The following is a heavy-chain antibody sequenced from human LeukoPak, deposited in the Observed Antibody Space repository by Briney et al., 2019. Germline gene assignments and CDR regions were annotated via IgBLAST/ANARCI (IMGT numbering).Heavy chain of an antibody. CDR1: GFTFSNAW. CDR2: IKSKTDGGTT. CDR3: TTDPDWNDENWFDP. D-gene: IGHD1-1*01. Sequence: GGSLRLSCAASGFTFSNAWMNWVRQAPGKGLEWVGRIKSKTDGGTTDYAAPVKGRFTISRDDSKNTLYLQMNSLKTEDTAVYYCTTDPDWNDENWFDPWGQGTLVTVSS. V-gene: IGHV3-15*07. J-gene: IGHJ5*02.